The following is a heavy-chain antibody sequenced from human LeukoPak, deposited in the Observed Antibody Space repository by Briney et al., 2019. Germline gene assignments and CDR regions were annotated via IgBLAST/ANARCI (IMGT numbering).Heavy chain of an antibody. CDR2: ISTSSSTI. J-gene: IGHJ4*02. CDR3: ARDRVRLGGYWPFDY. CDR1: GFTFSSYS. V-gene: IGHV3-48*02. D-gene: IGHD3-22*01. Sequence: PGGSLRLSCTASGFTFSSYSMNWVRQAPGKGLEWVSHISTSSSTIYYADSVKGRFTISRDNAKNSLYLQMNSLRDEDTAVYYCARDRVRLGGYWPFDYWGQGTLVTVSS.